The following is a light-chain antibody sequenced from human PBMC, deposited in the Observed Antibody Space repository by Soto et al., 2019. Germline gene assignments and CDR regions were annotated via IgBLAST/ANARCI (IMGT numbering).Light chain of an antibody. CDR3: HQYYTTQWT. Sequence: DIVMTQSPDSLAVSLGERATINCKSSQSVLYSSNDKNYFAWYQQKLGQPPKLLIYWASTRDSVVPDRFSGSGSGTDFTLTISSLQAEDVAFYDCHQYYTTQWTFGQGTKVEIK. V-gene: IGKV4-1*01. CDR2: WAS. CDR1: QSVLYSSNDKNY. J-gene: IGKJ1*01.